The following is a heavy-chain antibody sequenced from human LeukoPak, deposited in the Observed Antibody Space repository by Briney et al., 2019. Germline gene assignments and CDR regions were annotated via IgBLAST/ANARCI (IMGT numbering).Heavy chain of an antibody. J-gene: IGHJ3*02. D-gene: IGHD5-18*01. CDR3: ARDPGYSYGFDAFDI. CDR1: GGSISSSNW. V-gene: IGHV4-4*02. Sequence: SETLSLTCAVSGGSISSSNWWSWVRQPPGKGLEWIGEIYHSGSTNYNPSLKSRVTISVDKSKNQFSLKLSSVTAADTAVYYCARDPGYSYGFDAFDIWGQGTMVTVSS. CDR2: IYHSGST.